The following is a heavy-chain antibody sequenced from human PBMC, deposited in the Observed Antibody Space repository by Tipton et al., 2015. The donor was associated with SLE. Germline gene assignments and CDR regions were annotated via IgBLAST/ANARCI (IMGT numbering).Heavy chain of an antibody. CDR3: ARGGYYYYMDV. CDR2: IYYSGST. J-gene: IGHJ6*03. D-gene: IGHD3-16*01. V-gene: IGHV4-59*11. CDR1: GGSISSHY. Sequence: TLSLTCTVSGGSISSHYWSWIRQPPGKGLEWFGYIYYSGSTNYNPSLKSRVTISVDTSKNQFSLKLSSVTAADTAVYYCARGGYYYYMDVWGKGTTVTVSS.